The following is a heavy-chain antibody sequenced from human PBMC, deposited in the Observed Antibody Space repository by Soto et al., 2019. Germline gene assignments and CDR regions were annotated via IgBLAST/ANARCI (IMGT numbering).Heavy chain of an antibody. Sequence: ASVKVSCKASGYTFTGYYMHWGRQAPGQGLEWMGWINPNSGGTNYAQKFQGWVTMTRDTSISTAYMELSRLRSDDTAVYYCARGDIVVVPAAMDVWGQGTTVTVSS. J-gene: IGHJ6*02. V-gene: IGHV1-2*04. CDR2: INPNSGGT. D-gene: IGHD2-2*01. CDR3: ARGDIVVVPAAMDV. CDR1: GYTFTGYY.